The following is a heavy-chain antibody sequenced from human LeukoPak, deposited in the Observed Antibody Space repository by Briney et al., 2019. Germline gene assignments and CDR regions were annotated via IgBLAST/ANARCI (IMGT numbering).Heavy chain of an antibody. CDR1: GFTFSSYW. Sequence: GGSLRLSCAASGFTFSSYWMSWVRQAPGKGLEWVANIKQDGSEKNYVDSVKGRFIISRDNAKNSLYLQMESLRAEDTAVYYCTRPLLSGYTFYFDYWGQGALVTVSS. CDR2: IKQDGSEK. D-gene: IGHD5-12*01. J-gene: IGHJ4*02. CDR3: TRPLLSGYTFYFDY. V-gene: IGHV3-7*01.